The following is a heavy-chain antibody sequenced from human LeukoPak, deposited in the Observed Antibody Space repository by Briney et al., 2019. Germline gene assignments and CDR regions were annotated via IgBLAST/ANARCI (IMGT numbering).Heavy chain of an antibody. Sequence: GGSLRLSCAASGFTFSIYSMNWVGQAPGKGREGVAYISTSSSTIYYADSVKGRFTISRDNAKNSLYLQMNSLRAEDTAVYYCARPDRQYSGGTEDYWGQGTLVTVSS. CDR2: ISTSSSTI. CDR3: ARPDRQYSGGTEDY. V-gene: IGHV3-48*04. D-gene: IGHD5-12*01. J-gene: IGHJ4*02. CDR1: GFTFSIYS.